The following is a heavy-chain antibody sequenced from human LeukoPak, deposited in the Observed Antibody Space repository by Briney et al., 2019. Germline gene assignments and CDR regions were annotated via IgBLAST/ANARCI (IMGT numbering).Heavy chain of an antibody. CDR1: GFTFSSNA. D-gene: IGHD5-24*01. CDR3: ARDGLRGNNWFDP. CDR2: IWYDGSNK. Sequence: GGSLRLSCAASGFTFSSNAMSWVRQAPGKGLEWVAVIWYDGSNKYYADSVKGRFTISRDNSKNTLDLQMNSLRAADTAVYYCARDGLRGNNWFDPWGQGTLVTVSS. J-gene: IGHJ5*02. V-gene: IGHV3-33*08.